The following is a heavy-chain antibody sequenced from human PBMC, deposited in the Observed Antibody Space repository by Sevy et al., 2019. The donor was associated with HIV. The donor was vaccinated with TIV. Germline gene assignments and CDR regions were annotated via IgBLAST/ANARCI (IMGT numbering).Heavy chain of an antibody. D-gene: IGHD4-17*01. CDR3: ARDLEFHDNGDYGPAFMPDY. CDR1: GFTFSSYG. V-gene: IGHV3-33*01. J-gene: IGHJ4*02. CDR2: IWFDGSNT. Sequence: GGSLRLSCAASGFTFSSYGMHWVRQAPGKGLEWVALIWFDGSNTYYADSVKGRFTISRDIAKNTLHLQMNSLRGEDTAVYYCARDLEFHDNGDYGPAFMPDYWGQGTLVTVSS.